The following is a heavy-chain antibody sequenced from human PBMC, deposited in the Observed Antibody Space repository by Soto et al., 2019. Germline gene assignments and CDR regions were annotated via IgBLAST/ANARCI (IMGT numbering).Heavy chain of an antibody. CDR3: TRGQRANSTGKSAH. CDR1: GFTFNMYW. Sequence: GGSLRLSCAGSGFTFNMYWMHWVRQVPGKGPVWVARIYNDGTYADYADSVKGRFTISRDNAKDTLYLQMNDLRAEDSALYHFTRGQRANSTGKSAHWGQGTLVTVSS. CDR2: IYNDGTYA. V-gene: IGHV3-74*01. J-gene: IGHJ4*02. D-gene: IGHD1-1*01.